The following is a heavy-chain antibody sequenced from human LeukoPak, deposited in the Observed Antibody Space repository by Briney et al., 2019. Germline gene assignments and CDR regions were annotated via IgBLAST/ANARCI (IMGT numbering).Heavy chain of an antibody. Sequence: PGGSLSLSCAASGFTFSSYWMHWVRQAPGKGLVWVSRSNSDGSSTNYPDSVKGRFTISRDNAKNTLYLQMNSLRAEDTAVYYCARGGDYPFDYWGQGTLVTVSS. J-gene: IGHJ4*02. CDR3: ARGGDYPFDY. CDR2: SNSDGSST. V-gene: IGHV3-74*01. D-gene: IGHD4-17*01. CDR1: GFTFSSYW.